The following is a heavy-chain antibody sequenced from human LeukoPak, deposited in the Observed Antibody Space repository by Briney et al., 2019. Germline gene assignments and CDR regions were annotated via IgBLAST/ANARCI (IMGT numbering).Heavy chain of an antibody. Sequence: GASVKVSCKTSGYIFTGYLVHWVRQAPGQGLEWMGIINPSGGSTSYAQKFQGRVTMTRDTSTSTVYMELSSLRSEDTAVYYCARESRGPYNYYYYGMDVWGQGTTVTVSS. J-gene: IGHJ6*02. V-gene: IGHV1-46*01. CDR3: ARESRGPYNYYYYGMDV. CDR2: INPSGGST. CDR1: GYIFTGYL. D-gene: IGHD4-11*01.